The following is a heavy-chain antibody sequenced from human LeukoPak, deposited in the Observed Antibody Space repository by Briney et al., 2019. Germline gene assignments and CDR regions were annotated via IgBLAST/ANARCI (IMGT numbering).Heavy chain of an antibody. J-gene: IGHJ4*02. V-gene: IGHV1-3*01. CDR1: GYTFTDYA. CDR3: AREHDFWSGYPFDF. Sequence: ASVKVSCKASGYTFTDYAIHWVRQAPGQRLEWMGWINAGNGNTKYSQKFQGRVAITRDTSASTAYMELSSLRSEDTAVYYCAREHDFWSGYPFDFWGQGTLVTVSS. D-gene: IGHD3-3*01. CDR2: INAGNGNT.